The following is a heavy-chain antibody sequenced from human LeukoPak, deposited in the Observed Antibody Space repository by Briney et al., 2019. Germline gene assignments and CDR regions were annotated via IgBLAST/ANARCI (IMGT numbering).Heavy chain of an antibody. Sequence: SETLSLTCTVSGGSISSGSYYWSWIRQPVGKGLEWIGRIYTSGSTNYNPSLKSRVTISVDTSKNQFSLNLSSVTAADTAVYYCARQTSTTSVDYWGQGTLVTVSS. CDR3: ARQTSTTSVDY. D-gene: IGHD2-2*01. CDR1: GGSISSGSYY. CDR2: IYTSGST. J-gene: IGHJ4*02. V-gene: IGHV4-61*02.